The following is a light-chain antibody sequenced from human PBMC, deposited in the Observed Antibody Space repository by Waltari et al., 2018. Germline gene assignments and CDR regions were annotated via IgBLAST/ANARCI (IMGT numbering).Light chain of an antibody. Sequence: DIVMTQSPDSLAVSLGERATISCKSSQSVFYNATNENYLTWYQQKPGQPPKVLIYWASTRDSGVPDRFSGSGSGTDFTLTISGLQAEDVAVYYCQLYYSNPPFFTFGPGTKVDIK. CDR2: WAS. CDR3: QLYYSNPPFFT. CDR1: QSVFYNATNENY. V-gene: IGKV4-1*01. J-gene: IGKJ3*01.